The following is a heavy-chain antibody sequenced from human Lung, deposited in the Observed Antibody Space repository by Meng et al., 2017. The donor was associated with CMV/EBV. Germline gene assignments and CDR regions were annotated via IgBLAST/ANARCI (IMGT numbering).Heavy chain of an antibody. V-gene: IGHV1-2*02. CDR2: INPNSGGT. CDR3: ARGGLSTALPEAPSSSSIDN. CDR1: GYTFTGYF. D-gene: IGHD2/OR15-2a*01. Sequence: ASVXVSXKAPGYTFTGYFMHWVRQAPGQGLEWMGWINPNSGGTNYAQKFQGRVIMTWDTSISSAYMQLSRLTSNDTAVFYCARGGLSTALPEAPSSSSIDNWXQGTLVTVSS. J-gene: IGHJ4*02.